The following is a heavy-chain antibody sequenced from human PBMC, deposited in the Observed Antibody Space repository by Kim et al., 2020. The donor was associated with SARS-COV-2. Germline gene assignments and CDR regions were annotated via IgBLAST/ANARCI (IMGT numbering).Heavy chain of an antibody. Sequence: GGSLRLSCVASGFTSDDYAMHWVRQAPGKGLEWVSGITWNGDTIGYADSVKGRLTISRDNAKNSLYLQMNSLRAEDTALYYCAKDVGFGQLSSRNFGMDVWGQGTTVTVSS. V-gene: IGHV3-9*02. CDR2: ITWNGDTI. D-gene: IGHD3-10*01. CDR3: AKDVGFGQLSSRNFGMDV. J-gene: IGHJ6*02. CDR1: GFTSDDYA.